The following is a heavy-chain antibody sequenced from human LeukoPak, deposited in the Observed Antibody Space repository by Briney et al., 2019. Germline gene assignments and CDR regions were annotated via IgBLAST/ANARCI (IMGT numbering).Heavy chain of an antibody. J-gene: IGHJ4*02. CDR2: ISGGGGNT. D-gene: IGHD4-23*01. V-gene: IGHV3-23*01. CDR1: GFTFSNYA. CDR3: AKGRYGGESGYFDY. Sequence: GGSPRLSYAASGFTFSNYAMSWVRQAPGEGLQWVSAISGGGGNTYNADSVKGRFTISRDNSKNTLYLQMNSLRAEDTAVYYCAKGRYGGESGYFDYWGQGTLVTVSS.